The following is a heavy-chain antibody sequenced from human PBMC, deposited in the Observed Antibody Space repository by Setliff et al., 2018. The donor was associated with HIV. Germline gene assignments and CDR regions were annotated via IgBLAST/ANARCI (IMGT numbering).Heavy chain of an antibody. CDR3: ARAPEPRGGVFNI. Sequence: GGSLRLSCAASGFSFSSYTMNWVRQAPGKGLEWVSSISTSSSYIYYADSVKGRFTISRDNAKNSLYLQMNSLRAEDTAVYYCARAPEPRGGVFNIWGQGTMVTVSS. J-gene: IGHJ3*02. V-gene: IGHV3-21*01. D-gene: IGHD1-1*01. CDR1: GFSFSSYT. CDR2: ISTSSSYI.